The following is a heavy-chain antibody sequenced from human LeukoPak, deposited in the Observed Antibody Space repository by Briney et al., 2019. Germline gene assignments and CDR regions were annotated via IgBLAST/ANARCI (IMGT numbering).Heavy chain of an antibody. Sequence: SETLSLTCTVSGGSISSGDYYWSWIRQPPGKGLEWIGYIYYSGSTYYNPSLKSRVTISVDTSKNQFSLKLSSVTAADTAVYYCASAAANRQNYYYYYYYMDVWGKGTTVTVSS. CDR2: IYYSGST. CDR3: ASAAANRQNYYYYYYYMDV. CDR1: GGSISSGDYY. V-gene: IGHV4-30-4*01. J-gene: IGHJ6*03. D-gene: IGHD1-14*01.